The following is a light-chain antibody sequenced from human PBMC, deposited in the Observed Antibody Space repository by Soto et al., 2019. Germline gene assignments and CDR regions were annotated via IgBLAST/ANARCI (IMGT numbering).Light chain of an antibody. CDR1: QSVNRNL. V-gene: IGKV3-20*01. CDR2: GAS. J-gene: IGKJ3*01. CDR3: QQYRSATFFS. Sequence: QPSCHLALSEGYRSAPSCRAIQSVNRNLLAWSQLQPGQSPGLLIHGASSRATGIPDRYTFSGSGTDFTLTIRRLEPEDFEVYYCQQYRSATFFSSGPGAMVDV.